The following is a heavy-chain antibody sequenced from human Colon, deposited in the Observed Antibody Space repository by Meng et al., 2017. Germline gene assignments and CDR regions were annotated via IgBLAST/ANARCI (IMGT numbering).Heavy chain of an antibody. Sequence: VKLQESGPGLVRPSANLSLPCIVSGGSVISNSYYWSWIRQPPGKGLEWIGFIYYSGSTNYNPSLKSRVTISVDTSKNQFSLKVSSVTAADTAVYYCARDSGYDKNWFDPWGQGTLVTVSS. CDR1: GGSVISNSYY. CDR2: IYYSGST. CDR3: ARDSGYDKNWFDP. J-gene: IGHJ5*02. V-gene: IGHV4-61*01. D-gene: IGHD5-12*01.